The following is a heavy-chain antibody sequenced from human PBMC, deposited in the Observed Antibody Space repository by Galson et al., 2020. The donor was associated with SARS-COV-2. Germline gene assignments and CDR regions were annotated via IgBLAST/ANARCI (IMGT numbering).Heavy chain of an antibody. CDR2: IYYSGST. CDR1: GGSISSGGYY. D-gene: IGHD4-17*01. V-gene: IGHV4-31*03. Sequence: QWYQREMETSETLSLTCTVSGGSISSGGYYWSWIRQHPGKGLEWLGYIYYSGSTYYNPSLKSRVTISVDTSKNQFSLKLSSVTAADTAVYYCARINYGGNPRPFWYFDLWGRGILVTVSS. J-gene: IGHJ2*01. CDR3: ARINYGGNPRPFWYFDL.